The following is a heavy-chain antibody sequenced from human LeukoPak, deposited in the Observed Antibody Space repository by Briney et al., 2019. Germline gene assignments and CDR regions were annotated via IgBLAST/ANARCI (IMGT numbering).Heavy chain of an antibody. Sequence: SETLSLTCTVSVGSISSYYWSWIRQPPGKGLEWIGYIYSSGSTDYNPSLKSRVTISLDTSKNQFSLKLISVTAADTAVYYCAREVRGVGGYFEFWGQGSLVIVSS. CDR2: IYSSGST. D-gene: IGHD3-10*01. CDR1: VGSISSYY. CDR3: AREVRGVGGYFEF. J-gene: IGHJ4*02. V-gene: IGHV4-59*12.